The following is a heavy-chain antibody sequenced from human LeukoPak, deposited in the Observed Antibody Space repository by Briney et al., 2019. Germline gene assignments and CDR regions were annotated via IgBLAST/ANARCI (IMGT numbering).Heavy chain of an antibody. V-gene: IGHV3-74*01. CDR1: GFTVSSNY. J-gene: IGHJ4*02. D-gene: IGHD1-26*01. Sequence: GGSLRLSCAASGFTVSSNYMSWVRQAPGKGPVWVSRISPDGSHTYYADSVKGRFTVSRDNAKNTLYLQISSLRAEDTAVYYCARDMWGAFDYWGQGTLVTVSS. CDR3: ARDMWGAFDY. CDR2: ISPDGSHT.